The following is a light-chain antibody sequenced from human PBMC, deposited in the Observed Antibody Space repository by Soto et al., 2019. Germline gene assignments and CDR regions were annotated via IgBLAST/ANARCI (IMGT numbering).Light chain of an antibody. CDR2: DVS. Sequence: QSALTQPASVSGSPGQSITIYCTGTSSDVGGYNYVSWYQQHPGKAPKLMIYDVSNRPSGVSNRFSGSKSGNTASLTISGLQAEDEADYFCSSYTSSSAPSAVFGGGTQLTVL. CDR3: SSYTSSSAPSAV. J-gene: IGLJ7*01. CDR1: SSDVGGYNY. V-gene: IGLV2-14*01.